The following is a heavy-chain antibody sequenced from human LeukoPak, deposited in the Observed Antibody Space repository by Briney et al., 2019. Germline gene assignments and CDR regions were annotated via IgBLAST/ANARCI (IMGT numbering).Heavy chain of an antibody. J-gene: IGHJ4*02. Sequence: PGGSLRLSCAASGFTFNTYGMHWVRQAPGKGLEWLTFIEYDGSNKYYADSVKGRFTISRDNSKNTLYLQMSSLRAEDTAVYYCAKLAAFGTYYYDNSVSYWGQGTQVTVSS. D-gene: IGHD3-22*01. CDR2: IEYDGSNK. V-gene: IGHV3-30*02. CDR1: GFTFNTYG. CDR3: AKLAAFGTYYYDNSVSY.